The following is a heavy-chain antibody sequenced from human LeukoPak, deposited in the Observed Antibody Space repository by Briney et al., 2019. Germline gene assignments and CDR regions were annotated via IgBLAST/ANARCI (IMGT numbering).Heavy chain of an antibody. J-gene: IGHJ4*02. V-gene: IGHV4-59*01. D-gene: IGHD6-19*01. Sequence: SETLSLTCTGSGGSIGSYYWSWIRQPPGKGLEWIGYIYYGGSTNYNPSLKSRVTISVDTSKNQFSLKLSSVTAADTAVYYCARDNGGAVAGFDYWGQGTLVTVSS. CDR2: IYYGGST. CDR1: GGSIGSYY. CDR3: ARDNGGAVAGFDY.